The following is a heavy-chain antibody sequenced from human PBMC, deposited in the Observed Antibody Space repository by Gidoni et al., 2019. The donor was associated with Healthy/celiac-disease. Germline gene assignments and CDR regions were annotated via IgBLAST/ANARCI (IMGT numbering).Heavy chain of an antibody. J-gene: IGHJ3*02. Sequence: GLEWIGSVFYSGSTYYNPSLKSRVTISVDTSKNQFSLKLSSVTAADTAVYYCARLRLGYGDAGPFDIWGQGTMVTVSS. CDR3: ARLRLGYGDAGPFDI. CDR2: VFYSGST. D-gene: IGHD4-17*01. V-gene: IGHV4-39*01.